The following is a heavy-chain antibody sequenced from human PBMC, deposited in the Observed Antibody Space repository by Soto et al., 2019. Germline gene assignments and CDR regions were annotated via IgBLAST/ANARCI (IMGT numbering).Heavy chain of an antibody. CDR3: ARLNFGTTVDY. J-gene: IGHJ4*02. CDR1: GFTVSSNY. D-gene: IGHD4-17*01. V-gene: IGHV3-66*04. CDR2: IYSGGST. Sequence: GGSLRLSCAASGFTVSSNYMSWVRQAPGKGLEWVSVIYSGGSTYYADSVKGRFTISRDNSKNTLYLQMNSLRAEDTAVYYCARLNFGTTVDYWGQGTLVTVSS.